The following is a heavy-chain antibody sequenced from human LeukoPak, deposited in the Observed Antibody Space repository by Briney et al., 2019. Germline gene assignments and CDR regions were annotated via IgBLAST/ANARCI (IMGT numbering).Heavy chain of an antibody. Sequence: ASAKVSCKASGGTFSSYAINWVRQAPGQGLEWMGWINPNSGGTNYAQKFQGRVTMTRDTSISTAYMELSRLRSDDTAVYYCAVYGSGSYPLCWGQGTLVTVSS. J-gene: IGHJ4*02. V-gene: IGHV1-2*02. CDR3: AVYGSGSYPLC. D-gene: IGHD3-10*01. CDR2: INPNSGGT. CDR1: GGTFSSYA.